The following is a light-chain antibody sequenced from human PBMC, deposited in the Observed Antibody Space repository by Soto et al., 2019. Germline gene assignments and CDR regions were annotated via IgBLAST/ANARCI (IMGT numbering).Light chain of an antibody. CDR2: EVT. J-gene: IGLJ1*01. Sequence: QSVLAQPASVSGSPGQSITISCTGGSSDIGGYNYVSWYQQHPGRAPRLLILEVTNRPSGVPNRFSGSKSGNTASLSIRGLQAEDEADYFCSSYSSKTPPYVFGTGTKVTV. CDR1: SSDIGGYNY. V-gene: IGLV2-14*01. CDR3: SSYSSKTPPYV.